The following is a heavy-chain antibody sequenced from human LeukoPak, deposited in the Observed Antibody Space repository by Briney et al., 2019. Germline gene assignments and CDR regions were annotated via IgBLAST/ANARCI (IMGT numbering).Heavy chain of an antibody. V-gene: IGHV4-61*02. D-gene: IGHD3-10*01. J-gene: IGHJ4*02. CDR3: ARERGFRGLGY. Sequence: EWIGRIYTSGSTNYHPSLKSRVTISVDTSKNQFSLKLSSVTAADTAVYYCARERGFRGLGYWGQGTLVTVSS. CDR2: IYTSGST.